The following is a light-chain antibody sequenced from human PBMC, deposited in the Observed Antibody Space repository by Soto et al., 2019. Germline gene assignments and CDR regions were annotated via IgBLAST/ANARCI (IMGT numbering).Light chain of an antibody. CDR3: TSYSSSSTVL. J-gene: IGLJ2*01. V-gene: IGLV2-14*01. Sequence: QSALTQPASVSGSPGQSITISCTGTSSDVGGYTYVSWYQQHPGKAPKLMIYDVSYRPSGVSHRFSGSTSGNTASLTISGLQAEDEADYYCTSYSSSSTVLFGGGTKLTVL. CDR2: DVS. CDR1: SSDVGGYTY.